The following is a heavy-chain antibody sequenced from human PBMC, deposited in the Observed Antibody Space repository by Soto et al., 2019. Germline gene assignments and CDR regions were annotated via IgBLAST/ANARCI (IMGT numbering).Heavy chain of an antibody. D-gene: IGHD1-7*01. Sequence: EVQLLQSGGGLVQPGGSLRLSCAASGFSFGSYDMSWVRQTPGKGLEWVSAISDNGGGTYHAESVQGRFTISRDNSKNTLTLQMDSLRAEDTVIYYCVRGGTKFSDWGQGTLVTVSS. CDR3: VRGGTKFSD. V-gene: IGHV3-23*01. CDR2: ISDNGGGT. J-gene: IGHJ4*02. CDR1: GFSFGSYD.